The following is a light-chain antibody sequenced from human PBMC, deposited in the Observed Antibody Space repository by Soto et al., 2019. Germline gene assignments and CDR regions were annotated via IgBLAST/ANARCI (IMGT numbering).Light chain of an antibody. CDR2: DTF. CDR3: QQRSAWPLT. Sequence: EIVLTQSPATLSLSPGERATLSCKASQSVGNFIAWYQQKPGQAPRLLIYDTFNRFTGIPARFSGSGSGTDFTLSINSLEPEDSAVYYCQQRSAWPLTFGGGTRVEIK. CDR1: QSVGNF. J-gene: IGKJ4*01. V-gene: IGKV3-11*01.